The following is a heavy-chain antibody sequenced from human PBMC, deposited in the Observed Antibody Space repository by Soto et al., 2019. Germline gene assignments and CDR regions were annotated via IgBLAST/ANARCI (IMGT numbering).Heavy chain of an antibody. Sequence: PLSDPWSVAGGSSGSFYCSWIRQHPGKGLEWIGYIYYSGSTNYNPSLKSRVTISVDTSKNQFSLKLSSVTAADTAVYYCAGLVAGTNYYYYYYMDVWGKGTTVTVSS. J-gene: IGHJ6*03. CDR2: IYYSGST. CDR1: GGSSGSFY. CDR3: AGLVAGTNYYYYYYMDV. V-gene: IGHV4-59*08. D-gene: IGHD6-19*01.